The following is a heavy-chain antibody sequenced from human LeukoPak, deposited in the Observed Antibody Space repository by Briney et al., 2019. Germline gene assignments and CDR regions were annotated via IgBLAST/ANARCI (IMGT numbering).Heavy chain of an antibody. CDR3: ARGIRYFDWLLIGPFDY. CDR2: ISYDGSNK. V-gene: IGHV3-30*04. Sequence: GGSLRLSCAASGFTFSSYAMHWVRQAPGKGLEWGAVISYDGSNKYYADSVKGRFTISRDNSKNTLYLQMNSLRAEDTAVYYCARGIRYFDWLLIGPFDYWGQGTLVTVSS. D-gene: IGHD3-9*01. CDR1: GFTFSSYA. J-gene: IGHJ4*02.